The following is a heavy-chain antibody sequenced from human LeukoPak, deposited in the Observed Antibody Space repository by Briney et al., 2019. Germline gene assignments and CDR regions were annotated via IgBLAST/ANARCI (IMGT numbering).Heavy chain of an antibody. CDR2: ISYDGSNK. D-gene: IGHD1-26*01. J-gene: IGHJ4*02. Sequence: SGRSLRLSCAASGFTFSSYAMHWVRQAPGKGLEWVAVISYDGSNKYYADSVKGRFTISRDNSKNTLYLQMNSLRAEDTAVYYCARDTSMTYSGPFDYWGQGTLVTVSS. CDR3: ARDTSMTYSGPFDY. V-gene: IGHV3-30*04. CDR1: GFTFSSYA.